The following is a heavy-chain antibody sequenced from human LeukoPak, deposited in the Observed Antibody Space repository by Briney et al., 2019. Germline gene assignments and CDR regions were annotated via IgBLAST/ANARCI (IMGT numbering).Heavy chain of an antibody. CDR2: IIPILGIA. J-gene: IGHJ6*02. V-gene: IGHV1-69*04. Sequence: SVKVSCKASGGTFSSYAISWVRQAPGQGLAWMGRIIPILGIANYAQKFQGRVTITADKSTSTAYMELSSLRSEDTAVYYCARAPLTYCSGGSCYSRSNYYYGMDVWGQGTTVTVSS. D-gene: IGHD2-15*01. CDR3: ARAPLTYCSGGSCYSRSNYYYGMDV. CDR1: GGTFSSYA.